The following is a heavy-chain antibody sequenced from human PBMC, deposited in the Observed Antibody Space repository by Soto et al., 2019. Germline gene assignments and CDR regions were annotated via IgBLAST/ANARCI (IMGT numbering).Heavy chain of an antibody. CDR2: IYYSGST. Sequence: PSETLSLTCTVSGGSISSSSYYWGWIRQPPGKGLEWIGSIYYSGSTYYNPSLKSRVTISVDTSKNQFSLKLSSVTAADTAVYYCARQDNGDYDILTGYYYYGMDVWGQGTTVTVS. CDR3: ARQDNGDYDILTGYYYYGMDV. V-gene: IGHV4-39*01. D-gene: IGHD3-9*01. J-gene: IGHJ6*02. CDR1: GGSISSSSYY.